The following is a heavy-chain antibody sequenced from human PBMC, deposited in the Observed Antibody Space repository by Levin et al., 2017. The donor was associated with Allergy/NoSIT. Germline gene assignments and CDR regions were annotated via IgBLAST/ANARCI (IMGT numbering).Heavy chain of an antibody. V-gene: IGHV3-30-3*01. CDR1: GFTFSSYA. D-gene: IGHD4-17*01. Sequence: HTGGSLRLSCAASGFTFSSYAMHWVRQAPGKGLEWVAVISYDGSNKYYADSVKGRFTISRDNSKNTLYLQMNSLRAEDTAVYYCASPEGRTTVTTNWFDPWGQGTLVTVSS. CDR3: ASPEGRTTVTTNWFDP. J-gene: IGHJ5*02. CDR2: ISYDGSNK.